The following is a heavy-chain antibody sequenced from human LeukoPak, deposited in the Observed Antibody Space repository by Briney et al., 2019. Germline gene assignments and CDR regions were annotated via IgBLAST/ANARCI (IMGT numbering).Heavy chain of an antibody. CDR2: IDSDGSST. CDR1: GFTFSSYW. V-gene: IGHV3-74*01. D-gene: IGHD4-11*01. J-gene: IGHJ5*02. Sequence: PGGSLRLSCAASGFTFSSYWMHWVRQAPGKGLVWVSHIDSDGSSTTYGDPAKGRFTISRDNFKRTVSLEMNSLRAEDTAVYYCAKDAQRGFDYSNSLEHWGQGSLVIVSS. CDR3: AKDAQRGFDYSNSLEH.